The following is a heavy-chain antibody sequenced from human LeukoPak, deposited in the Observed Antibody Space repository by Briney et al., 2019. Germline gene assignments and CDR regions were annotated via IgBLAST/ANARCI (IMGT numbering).Heavy chain of an antibody. Sequence: ASVTVSCKASGYTFTGYYMHWVRQAPGQGLEWMGWINPNSGGTNYAQKFQGRVTMTRDTSISTVFMDLTTLTSDDTAVYYCARVYRISLNDAFDIWGQGTVVTVSS. CDR3: ARVYRISLNDAFDI. CDR2: INPNSGGT. D-gene: IGHD1-26*01. J-gene: IGHJ3*02. V-gene: IGHV1-2*02. CDR1: GYTFTGYY.